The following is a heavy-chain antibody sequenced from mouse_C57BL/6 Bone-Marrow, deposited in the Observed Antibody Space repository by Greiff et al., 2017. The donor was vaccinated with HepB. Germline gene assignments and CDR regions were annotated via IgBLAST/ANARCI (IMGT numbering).Heavy chain of an antibody. CDR3: ARRGGFITTVVDYFDY. CDR2: IYPGDGDT. J-gene: IGHJ2*01. Sequence: VMLVESGPELVKPGASVKISCKASGYAFSSSWMNWVKQRPGKGLEWIGRIYPGDGDTNYNGKFKGKATLTADKSSSTAYMQLSSLTSEDSAVYFCARRGGFITTVVDYFDYWGQGTTLTVSS. V-gene: IGHV1-82*01. D-gene: IGHD1-1*01. CDR1: GYAFSSSW.